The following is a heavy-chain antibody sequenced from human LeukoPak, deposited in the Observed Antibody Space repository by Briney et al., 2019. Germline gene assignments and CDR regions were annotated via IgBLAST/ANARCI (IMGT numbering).Heavy chain of an antibody. CDR2: ISASPFST. V-gene: IGHV3-23*01. Sequence: GGSLRLSCAASGFTFSSYSMSWVRQAPGKGLEWVSSISASPFSTYYADSVKGRFTISRDNSKNTLYLQMNTLRAEDTAVYFCARAEIWGQGTLVTVSP. J-gene: IGHJ4*02. CDR1: GFTFSSYS. CDR3: ARAEI.